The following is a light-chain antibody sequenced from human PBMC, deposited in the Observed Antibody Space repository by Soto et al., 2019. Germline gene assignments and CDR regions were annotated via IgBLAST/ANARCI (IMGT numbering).Light chain of an antibody. CDR2: DAS. J-gene: IGKJ4*01. CDR1: QSIRTN. Sequence: EIMMTQSPATVSVSPGERATLSCRASQSIRTNVAWYQQKPGQALRLLIYDASTRATGLSSRFSGSGSGTEFTLTISSLQSEDVAIYYCQQYNYWTPLTFGGGTMLEI. CDR3: QQYNYWTPLT. V-gene: IGKV3-15*01.